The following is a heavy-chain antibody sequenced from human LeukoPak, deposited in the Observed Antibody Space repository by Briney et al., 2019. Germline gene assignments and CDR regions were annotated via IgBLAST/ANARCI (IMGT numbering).Heavy chain of an antibody. CDR1: GYTFTGHY. V-gene: IGHV1-2*02. D-gene: IGHD1-20*01. CDR3: ARDTSGHNSFDN. CDR2: INPDGGGA. Sequence: ASVKVSCKASGYTFTGHYMHWVRQAPGQGLGWMGWINPDGGGARLVPKFQGRVTMTRDTSITTAYMELSSLRSDDTAVYYCARDTSGHNSFDNWGQGTLVTVSS. J-gene: IGHJ4*02.